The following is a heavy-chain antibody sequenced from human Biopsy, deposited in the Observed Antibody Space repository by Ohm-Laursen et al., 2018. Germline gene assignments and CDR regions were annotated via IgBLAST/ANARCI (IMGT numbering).Heavy chain of an antibody. CDR3: ATKLTGYFHH. CDR2: KIPIFGTG. V-gene: IGHV1-69*05. J-gene: IGHJ1*01. D-gene: IGHD3-9*01. Sequence: GASVKVSCKVSGGTFSNYGVNWVRQAPGQGLEWLGGKIPIFGTGNYARKFQDRATVATDTSTSTATMELRSLRSDDTAVYYCATKLTGYFHHWGQGTLVIVSS. CDR1: GGTFSNYG.